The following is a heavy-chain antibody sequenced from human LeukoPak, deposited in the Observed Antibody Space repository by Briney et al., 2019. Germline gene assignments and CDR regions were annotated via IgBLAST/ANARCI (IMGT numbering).Heavy chain of an antibody. V-gene: IGHV3-23*01. CDR3: ARGRYYDNSVYYYFDY. Sequence: GGSLRLSCAASGFTFNTYAMSWVRQAPGMGLAWVSAISGSGGSTYYADSVKGRFTISRDTSKNTLYLQMNSLRAEDTAVYYCARGRYYDNSVYYYFDYWGQGNLVTVSS. J-gene: IGHJ4*02. CDR2: ISGSGGST. D-gene: IGHD3-22*01. CDR1: GFTFNTYA.